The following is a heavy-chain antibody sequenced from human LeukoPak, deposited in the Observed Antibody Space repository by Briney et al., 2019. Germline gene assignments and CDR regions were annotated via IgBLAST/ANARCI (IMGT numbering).Heavy chain of an antibody. J-gene: IGHJ4*02. CDR2: ITPKADGETT. CDR3: ITPLPYSAQ. V-gene: IGHV3-15*07. Sequence: PGGSLRLSCAASGFTFSNAYMNWVRQAPGKGLEWVGRITPKADGETTEYAAPVKDRFSISRDDSKSMMYLQMNSLKTEDTAVYYCITPLPYSAQGGQGTLVTVSS. CDR1: GFTFSNAY. D-gene: IGHD2-21*01.